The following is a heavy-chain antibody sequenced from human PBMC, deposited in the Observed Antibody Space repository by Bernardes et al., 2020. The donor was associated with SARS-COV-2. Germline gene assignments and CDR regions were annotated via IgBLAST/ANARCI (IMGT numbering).Heavy chain of an antibody. CDR2: IHYSGST. Sequence: SETLSLTCTVSGGSISSSTYYWAWIRQPPGKGLEWIGHIHYSGSTNCNPSLKSRVTISLDTSKNQFSLMLTSLTAADTAVYYCARRVAMGGTIGRLNWFDPWGQGTLVTVSS. CDR3: ARRVAMGGTIGRLNWFDP. J-gene: IGHJ5*02. D-gene: IGHD1-7*01. V-gene: IGHV4-61*05. CDR1: GGSISSSTYY.